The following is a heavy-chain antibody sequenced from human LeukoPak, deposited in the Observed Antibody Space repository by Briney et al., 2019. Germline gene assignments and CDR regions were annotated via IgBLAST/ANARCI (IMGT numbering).Heavy chain of an antibody. CDR2: INHSGGT. CDR3: ATRDIVVSGFASY. J-gene: IGHJ4*02. CDR1: GGSFSGYY. V-gene: IGHV4-34*01. D-gene: IGHD2-15*01. Sequence: SETLSLTCAVYGGSFSGYYWSWIRQPPGKGLEWIGEINHSGGTNYNPSLKSRVTISVDTSKNQFSLKLSSVTAADTAVYYCATRDIVVSGFASYWGQGTLVTVSS.